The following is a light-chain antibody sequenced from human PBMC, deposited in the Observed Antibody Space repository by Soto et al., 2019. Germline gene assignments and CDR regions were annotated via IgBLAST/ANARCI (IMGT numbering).Light chain of an antibody. CDR3: SSYTGVNPSYF. Sequence: QSALAQPPSASGSPGQSVTISCTGTSSDVGGYDYVSWYQQHPGKAPKLMIYEVTIRPSGVSDRFSGSKSGNTASLTVSGLQAEDEADYYCSSYTGVNPSYFFGTGTKVTVL. CDR1: SSDVGGYDY. J-gene: IGLJ1*01. CDR2: EVT. V-gene: IGLV2-8*01.